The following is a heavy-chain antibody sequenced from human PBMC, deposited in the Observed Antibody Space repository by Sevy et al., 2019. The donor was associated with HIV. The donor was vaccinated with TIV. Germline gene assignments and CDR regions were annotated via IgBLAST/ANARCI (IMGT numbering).Heavy chain of an antibody. J-gene: IGHJ4*02. Sequence: GGSLRLSCAASGFTFSKYSMSWIRHTPGKGLEWVSTFSFGCGKINYADSVKGRFTISRDDSRNTFYLQMNSLRAEDKAIYYCAREGCTKPHDYWGQGTVVTVSS. D-gene: IGHD2-8*01. CDR1: GFTFSKYS. CDR3: AREGCTKPHDY. CDR2: FSFGCGKI. V-gene: IGHV3-23*01.